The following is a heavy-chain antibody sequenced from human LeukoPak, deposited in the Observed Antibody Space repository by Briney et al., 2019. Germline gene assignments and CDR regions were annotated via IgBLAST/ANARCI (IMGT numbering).Heavy chain of an antibody. V-gene: IGHV1-46*01. CDR2: INPRGCST. CDR1: GYTFTSCY. CDR3: ARDRSSSFLPDY. J-gene: IGHJ4*02. Sequence: ASVKVSCKASGYTFTSCYMHWVRQAPGQAREWMGIINPRGCSTSYAQEFQGRVTMTRDTSTSTVYMELSSLRAEDTAVYYCARDRSSSFLPDYWGQGTLVTVSS. D-gene: IGHD6-6*01.